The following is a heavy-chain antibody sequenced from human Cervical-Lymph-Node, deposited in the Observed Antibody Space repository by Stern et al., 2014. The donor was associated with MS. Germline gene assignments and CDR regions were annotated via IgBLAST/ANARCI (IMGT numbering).Heavy chain of an antibody. D-gene: IGHD4-17*01. V-gene: IGHV1-69*01. Sequence: QLVQSGAEVKKPGSSVKVSCKASGGTFSSYPIIWVRQAPGQGLEWMGGIIPIFGTPNYAQKFQGRVTITADESTSTAYMELSSLTSEDTAVYYCASPVTLTVGAMDVWGQGTTVTVSS. CDR1: GGTFSSYP. J-gene: IGHJ6*02. CDR3: ASPVTLTVGAMDV. CDR2: IIPIFGTP.